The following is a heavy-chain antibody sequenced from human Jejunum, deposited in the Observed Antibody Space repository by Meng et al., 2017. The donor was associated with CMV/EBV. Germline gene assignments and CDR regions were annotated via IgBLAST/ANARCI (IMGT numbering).Heavy chain of an antibody. CDR1: GYIFNNYG. J-gene: IGHJ5*02. D-gene: IGHD1-14*01. V-gene: IGHV1-18*01. CDR3: ARDLPGGTKGTWLDL. Sequence: QVQLVQSCAEVKKPGASVKVSCKASGYIFNNYGVSWVRQAPGQGPEWMGWISAYNGNTNYAQNFQGRFTMTTDTSTSTAYMELRSLRSDDTAVYYCARDLPGGTKGTWLDLWGQGTLVTVSS. CDR2: ISAYNGNT.